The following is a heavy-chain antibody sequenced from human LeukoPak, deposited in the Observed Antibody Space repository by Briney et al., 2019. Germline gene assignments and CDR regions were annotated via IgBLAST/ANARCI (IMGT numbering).Heavy chain of an antibody. D-gene: IGHD3-22*01. CDR3: LYYYDSSGYYFDY. V-gene: IGHV1-69*13. CDR1: GATFSIYA. Sequence: SVKVSCKASGATFSIYAVSWVRQAPGQGLKWLGGINPIFGTVNYAQNFQGRVTITADESTSTAYMELSSLRSEDTAIYYCLYYYDSSGYYFDYWGQGTLVTVSS. J-gene: IGHJ4*02. CDR2: INPIFGTV.